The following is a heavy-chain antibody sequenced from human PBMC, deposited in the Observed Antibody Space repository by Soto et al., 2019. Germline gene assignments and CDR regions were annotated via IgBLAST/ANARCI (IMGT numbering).Heavy chain of an antibody. CDR1: GYSFTSYW. J-gene: IGHJ4*02. CDR2: IYPGDSDT. V-gene: IGHV5-51*01. D-gene: IGHD3-3*01. Sequence: PGESLKISCKGSGYSFTSYWIGWVRQMPGKGLEWMGIIYPGDSDTRYSPSFQGQVTLSADKSISTAYLQWSSLKASDTAMYYCARHSRDFWSGWGPGDYWGQGTLVTVSS. CDR3: ARHSRDFWSGWGPGDY.